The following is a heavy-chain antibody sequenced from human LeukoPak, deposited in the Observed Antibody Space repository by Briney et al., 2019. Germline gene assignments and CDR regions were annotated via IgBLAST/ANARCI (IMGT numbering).Heavy chain of an antibody. V-gene: IGHV1-8*01. CDR3: AKVEAPVIAAPHWYFDL. Sequence: ASVKVSCKASGYTFSSNDINWVRQATGQGLEWMGWMNPHSGNTGYAQRLQGGVTITRNSSISTAYMELSSLRSEDTAVYYCAKVEAPVIAAPHWYFDLWGRGTLVTVSS. CDR1: GYTFSSND. CDR2: MNPHSGNT. J-gene: IGHJ2*01. D-gene: IGHD6-13*01.